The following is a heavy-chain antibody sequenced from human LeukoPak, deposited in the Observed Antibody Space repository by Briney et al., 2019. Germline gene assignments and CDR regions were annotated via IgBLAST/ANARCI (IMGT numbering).Heavy chain of an antibody. J-gene: IGHJ6*02. CDR2: TYYRSKWYN. Sequence: SQTLSLTCAISGDSVSSNSAAWNWIRQSPSRGLEWLGRTYYRSKWYNDYAVSVKSRMTINPDTSKNQFSLQLNSVTPEDTAVYCCARDRVHSSSTYYYYGMDVWGQGTTVTVSS. V-gene: IGHV6-1*01. D-gene: IGHD6-6*01. CDR1: GDSVSSNSAA. CDR3: ARDRVHSSSTYYYYGMDV.